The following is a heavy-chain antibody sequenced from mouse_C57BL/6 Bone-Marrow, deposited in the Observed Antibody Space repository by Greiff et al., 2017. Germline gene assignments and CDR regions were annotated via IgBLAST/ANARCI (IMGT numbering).Heavy chain of an antibody. CDR1: GYTFTSYW. CDR2: IYPNSGST. CDR3: GLIYYDYDGPFAY. J-gene: IGHJ3*01. Sequence: QVHVKQPGAELVKPGASVKLSCKASGYTFTSYWMHWVKQRPGQGLEWIGMIYPNSGSTNYNEKFKSKATLTVDKSSSTAYMQHSSLTSEDSAVFYCGLIYYDYDGPFAYWGQGTLVTVSA. D-gene: IGHD2-4*01. V-gene: IGHV1-64*01.